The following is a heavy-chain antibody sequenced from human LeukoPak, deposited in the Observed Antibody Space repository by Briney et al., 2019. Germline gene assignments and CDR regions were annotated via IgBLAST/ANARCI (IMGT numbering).Heavy chain of an antibody. CDR3: AKAPAMYCGGDCYSDY. CDR2: ISGSGGST. D-gene: IGHD2-21*02. Sequence: GGSLRLSCAASGFSLSSYAMSWVRQAPGKGLEWVSAISGSGGSTYYADSVKGRFTISRDNSKNTLYLQMNSLRAEDTAVYYCAKAPAMYCGGDCYSDYWGQGTLVTVSS. J-gene: IGHJ4*02. V-gene: IGHV3-23*01. CDR1: GFSLSSYA.